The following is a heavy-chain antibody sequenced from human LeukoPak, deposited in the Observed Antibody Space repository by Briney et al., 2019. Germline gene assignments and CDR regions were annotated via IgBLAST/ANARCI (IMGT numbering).Heavy chain of an antibody. Sequence: GGSLRLSCAASGFSFSSFSMTWVRQAPGKGLEWVSTVSASGGSTYYAASVKGRFSVSRDNAKRTLYLEMNSLRVEDTAVYYCARAPQWAAAGTFDYWGQGTLVTVSS. V-gene: IGHV3-23*01. D-gene: IGHD6-13*01. CDR3: ARAPQWAAAGTFDY. J-gene: IGHJ4*02. CDR1: GFSFSSFS. CDR2: VSASGGST.